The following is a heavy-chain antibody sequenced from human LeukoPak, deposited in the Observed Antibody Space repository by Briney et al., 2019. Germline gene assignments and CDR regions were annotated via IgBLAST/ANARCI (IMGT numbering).Heavy chain of an antibody. Sequence: GGSLRLSCAASGFTFSSYWMSWVRQAPGKGLEWVANIKQDGGEKYYVDSVKGRFTISRDNAEKSLYLQMNSLRAEDTAVYYCARDKIVGATKLDYWGQGTLVTVSS. V-gene: IGHV3-7*03. CDR2: IKQDGGEK. CDR3: ARDKIVGATKLDY. CDR1: GFTFSSYW. D-gene: IGHD1-26*01. J-gene: IGHJ4*02.